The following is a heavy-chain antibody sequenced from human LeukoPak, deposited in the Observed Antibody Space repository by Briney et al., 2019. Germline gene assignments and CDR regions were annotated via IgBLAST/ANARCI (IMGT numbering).Heavy chain of an antibody. CDR1: GGITTTYY. V-gene: IGHV4-38-2*02. J-gene: IGHJ6*03. Sequence: SETLSLTCSVSGGITTTYYWGWVRQPPGKGLEWIGSLSHSEDTYFNPSLKSRVTISVDTSMNQFSLKLSSVTAADTAVYYCARVNTLYYSASPYYYMDVWGKGTTVTVSS. D-gene: IGHD3-22*01. CDR3: ARVNTLYYSASPYYYMDV. CDR2: LSHSEDT.